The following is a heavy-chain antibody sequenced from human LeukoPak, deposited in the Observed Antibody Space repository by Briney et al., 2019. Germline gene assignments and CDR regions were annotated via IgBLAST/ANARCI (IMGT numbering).Heavy chain of an antibody. CDR2: ISGSGGST. Sequence: GGSLRLSCAASGFTFSSYVMSWVRQAPGKGLEWVSAISGSGGSTSYADSVKGRFTISRGNSKNTLYLQMNSLRAEDTAVYYCAKARAYEIVVVNDYWGQGTLVTVSS. J-gene: IGHJ4*02. CDR1: GFTFSSYV. CDR3: AKARAYEIVVVNDY. D-gene: IGHD3-22*01. V-gene: IGHV3-23*01.